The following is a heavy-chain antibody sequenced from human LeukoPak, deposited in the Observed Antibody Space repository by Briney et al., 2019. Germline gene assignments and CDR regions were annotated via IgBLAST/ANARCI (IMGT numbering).Heavy chain of an antibody. V-gene: IGHV3-74*01. J-gene: IGHJ3*02. CDR1: GFTFSGYW. Sequence: QPGGSLRLSCAASGFTFSGYWMHWVRQAPGKGLVWVSRIKSDGSRIDYADSVRGRFSISRDNAKNTLYLQLDSLRAEDTAVYYCTTGYSSSWYNAFDIWGQGTMVTVSS. CDR2: IKSDGSRI. CDR3: TTGYSSSWYNAFDI. D-gene: IGHD6-13*01.